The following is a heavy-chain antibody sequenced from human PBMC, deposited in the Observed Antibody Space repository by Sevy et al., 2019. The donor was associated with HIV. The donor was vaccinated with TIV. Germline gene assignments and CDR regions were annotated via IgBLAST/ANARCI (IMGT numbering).Heavy chain of an antibody. CDR2: ISSDGNSQ. CDR3: ARDLISGSYSQSLDY. J-gene: IGHJ4*02. CDR1: GFTFSSHA. Sequence: GGSLRISCAASGFTFSSHAMHWVRQAPGKGLDWVAVISSDGNSQYSADSVKGRFTISRDNSKNTLYLQMDSLRVEDTAVYYCARDLISGSYSQSLDYWGQGTLVTVSS. D-gene: IGHD1-26*01. V-gene: IGHV3-30*04.